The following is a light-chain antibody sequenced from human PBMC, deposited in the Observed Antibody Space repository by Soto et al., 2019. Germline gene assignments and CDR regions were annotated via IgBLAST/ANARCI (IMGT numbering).Light chain of an antibody. CDR3: QQYKNRHTQT. Sequence: EIVLTQSPATLSLSPGERATLSFSSTQSVSRNLYWYQQKHVQSPRLLIYGASTRDTGIQARFSGSGSGTELTLTISSLKSEDFAVYSCQQYKNRHTQTFGQGTKVDIK. J-gene: IGKJ1*01. CDR1: QSVSRN. V-gene: IGKV3-15*01. CDR2: GAS.